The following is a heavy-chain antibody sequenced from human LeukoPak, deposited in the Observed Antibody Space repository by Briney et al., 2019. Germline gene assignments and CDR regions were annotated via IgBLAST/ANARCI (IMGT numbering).Heavy chain of an antibody. J-gene: IGHJ5*02. D-gene: IGHD4-23*01. CDR3: AKDDNSAWFDP. CDR1: GXTFSSYA. CDR2: ISGSGGST. Sequence: PGGSLRLSCAASGXTFSSYALSWVRQAPGKGLESVSAISGSGGSTYYADSVKGRFTISRDNSKNTLYLQMNSLRAEDTAVYYCAKDDNSAWFDPWGQGTLVTVSS. V-gene: IGHV3-23*01.